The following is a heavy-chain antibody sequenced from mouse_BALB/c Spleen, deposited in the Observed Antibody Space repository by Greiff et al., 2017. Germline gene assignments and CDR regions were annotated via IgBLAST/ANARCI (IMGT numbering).Heavy chain of an antibody. CDR2: ISYSGST. Sequence: EVQLQESGPGLVKPSQSLSLTCTVTGYSITSDYAWNWIRQFPGNKLEWMGYISYSGSTSYNPSLKSRISITRDTSKNQFFLQLNSVTTEDTATYYCAREDYDDLYAMDYWGQGTSVTVSS. J-gene: IGHJ4*01. V-gene: IGHV3-2*02. CDR1: GYSITSDYA. D-gene: IGHD2-4*01. CDR3: AREDYDDLYAMDY.